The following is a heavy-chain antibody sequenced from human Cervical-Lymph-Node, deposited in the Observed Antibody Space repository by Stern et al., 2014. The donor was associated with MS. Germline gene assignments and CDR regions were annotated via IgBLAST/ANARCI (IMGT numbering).Heavy chain of an antibody. CDR1: GGTFINNA. CDR2: FIPIFGTA. D-gene: IGHD3-9*01. V-gene: IGHV1-69*01. J-gene: IGHJ6*02. CDR3: ARDSDILIAMDV. Sequence: QVQLVQSGAEVKKPGSSLRVSCMASGGTFINNAFSWVRQAPGQGLEWMGGFIPIFGTAKYAQQFQGRLTIFADESTSTVYMELSSLRSDDTAVYYCARDSDILIAMDVWGQGTTVTVSS.